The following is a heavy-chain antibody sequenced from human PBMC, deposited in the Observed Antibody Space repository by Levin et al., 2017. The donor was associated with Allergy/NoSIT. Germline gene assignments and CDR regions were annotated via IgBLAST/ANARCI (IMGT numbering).Heavy chain of an antibody. CDR1: GYTFTGYY. V-gene: IGHV1-2*02. D-gene: IGHD3-16*01. CDR3: ARSRPLNYYGMDV. Sequence: GASVKVSCKASGYTFTGYYMHWVRQAPGQGLEWMGWINPNSGGTNYAQKFQGRVTMTRDTSISTAYMELSRLRSDDTAVYYCARSRPLNYYGMDVWGQGTTVTVSS. CDR2: INPNSGGT. J-gene: IGHJ6*02.